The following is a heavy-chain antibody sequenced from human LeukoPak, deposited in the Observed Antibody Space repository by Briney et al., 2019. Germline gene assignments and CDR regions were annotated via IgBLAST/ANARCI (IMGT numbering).Heavy chain of an antibody. CDR2: ISSDGGSS. Sequence: PGGSLRLSCAASGFTFSNYWMHWVCQAPAKGLVWVSRISSDGGSSTYADSVKGRFTVSRDNAKNTLYLQMNSLRAEDTAVYYCVRDKTRNDFDYWGQGTLVTVSS. V-gene: IGHV3-74*01. D-gene: IGHD1-14*01. J-gene: IGHJ4*02. CDR1: GFTFSNYW. CDR3: VRDKTRNDFDY.